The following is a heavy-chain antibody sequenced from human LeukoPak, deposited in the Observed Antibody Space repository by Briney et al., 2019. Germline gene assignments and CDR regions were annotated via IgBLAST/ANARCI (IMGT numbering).Heavy chain of an antibody. D-gene: IGHD1-26*01. Sequence: SETLSLTCTVSGGSISTYYWSWIRQPPGKGLEWIGYIYYSGSTNYNPSLKSRVTISVDTSKNQFSLKLSSVTAADTAVYYCARNDRWEHYFDYWGQGTLVTVSS. CDR1: GGSISTYY. CDR2: IYYSGST. CDR3: ARNDRWEHYFDY. J-gene: IGHJ4*02. V-gene: IGHV4-59*01.